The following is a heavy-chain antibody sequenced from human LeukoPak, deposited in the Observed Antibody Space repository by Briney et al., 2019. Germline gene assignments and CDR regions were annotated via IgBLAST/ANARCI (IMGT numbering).Heavy chain of an antibody. CDR3: ARRALSAMATKIYYFDY. CDR2: IYYSGST. J-gene: IGHJ4*02. Sequence: SETLSLTCTVSGGSISSSSYYWGWIRQPPGKGLEWIGSIYYSGSTYYNPSLKSRVTISVDTSKNQFSLKLSSVTAADTAVYYCARRALSAMATKIYYFDYWGQGTLVTVSS. D-gene: IGHD5-24*01. V-gene: IGHV4-39*07. CDR1: GGSISSSSYY.